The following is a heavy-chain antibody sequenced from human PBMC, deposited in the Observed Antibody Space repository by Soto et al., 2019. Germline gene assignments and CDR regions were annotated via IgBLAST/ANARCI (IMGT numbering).Heavy chain of an antibody. V-gene: IGHV3-21*01. J-gene: IGHJ4*02. D-gene: IGHD2-15*01. Sequence: EVQLVESGGGLVKPGGSLRLSCAASGFTFSSYSMNWVRQAPGKGLEWVSSISSSSSYIYYADSVKGRFTISRDNAKNSLYLQMNSLRAEDTAVYYCATQLGRAGYFDYWGQGTLVTVSS. CDR1: GFTFSSYS. CDR2: ISSSSSYI. CDR3: ATQLGRAGYFDY.